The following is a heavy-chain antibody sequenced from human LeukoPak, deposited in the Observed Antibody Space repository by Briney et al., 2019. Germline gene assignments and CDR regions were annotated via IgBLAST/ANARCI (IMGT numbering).Heavy chain of an antibody. CDR1: GGSISSYY. Sequence: SETLSLTCTVSGGSISSYYWSWIRQPPGKGLEWIGYIYYSGSTNYNPSLKSRVTISVDTSKNQFSLKLSSVTAEDTAVYYCARDNSVDDTAWWFDPWGQGTLVTVSS. CDR2: IYYSGST. V-gene: IGHV4-59*01. D-gene: IGHD3-9*01. J-gene: IGHJ5*02. CDR3: ARDNSVDDTAWWFDP.